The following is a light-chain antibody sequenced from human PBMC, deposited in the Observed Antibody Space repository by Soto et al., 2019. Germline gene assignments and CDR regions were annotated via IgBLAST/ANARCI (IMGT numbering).Light chain of an antibody. CDR3: QQFGISPWT. CDR2: ATS. J-gene: IGKJ1*01. CDR1: RIIGHNY. V-gene: IGKV3-20*01. Sequence: PGDRATLSCRASRIIGHNYLAWYQQKRGQPPRLLIYATSTRATGIPDRFSGSGSVTNFTLTISRLEPEDFVVYYCQQFGISPWTFGQGTKVEIK.